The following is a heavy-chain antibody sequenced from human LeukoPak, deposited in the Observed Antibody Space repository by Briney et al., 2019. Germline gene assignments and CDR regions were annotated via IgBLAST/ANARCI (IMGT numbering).Heavy chain of an antibody. CDR1: GGSISSGGYS. CDR2: IYHNGNT. D-gene: IGHD5-18*01. V-gene: IGHV4-30-2*01. CDR3: ASGGYSYGFDY. J-gene: IGHJ4*02. Sequence: SETLSLTCAVSGGSISSGGYSWSWIRQPPGKGLEWIGYIYHNGNTYYSPSLKSRVTISVDRSKNQLSLKLSSVTATDTAMYYCASGGYSYGFDYWGQGTLVTVSS.